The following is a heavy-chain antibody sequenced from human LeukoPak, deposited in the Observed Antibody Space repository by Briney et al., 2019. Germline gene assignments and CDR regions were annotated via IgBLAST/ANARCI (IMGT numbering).Heavy chain of an antibody. V-gene: IGHV7-4-1*02. CDR1: GYTFTSYA. CDR2: INTNTGNP. D-gene: IGHD6-13*01. Sequence: ASVKVSCKASGYTFTSYAMNWVRQAPGQGLEWMGWINTNTGNPTYAQGFTGRFVFSLDTSVSTAYLQISSLKAEDTAVYYCARGLWQQLARFGPYNWFDPWGQGTLVTVSS. CDR3: ARGLWQQLARFGPYNWFDP. J-gene: IGHJ5*02.